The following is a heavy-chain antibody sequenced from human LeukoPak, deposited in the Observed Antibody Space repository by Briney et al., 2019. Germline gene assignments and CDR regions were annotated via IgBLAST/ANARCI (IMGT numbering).Heavy chain of an antibody. CDR2: ISGSGATT. D-gene: IGHD3-10*01. J-gene: IGHJ4*02. V-gene: IGHV3-23*01. Sequence: PGGSLRLSCAASGFTFSSYAMSWVRQAPGKGLEWVSAISGSGATTYYADSVKGRFTVSRDKSNNTLYLQMNSLRAEDTAVYYCAKAYAYYYGSGIGGFDYWGQGTLVTVSS. CDR3: AKAYAYYYGSGIGGFDY. CDR1: GFTFSSYA.